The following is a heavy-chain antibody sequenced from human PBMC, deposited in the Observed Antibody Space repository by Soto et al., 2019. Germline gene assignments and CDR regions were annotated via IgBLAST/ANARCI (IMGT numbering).Heavy chain of an antibody. CDR1: GGTFSSYA. Sequence: GASVKVSCKASGGTFSSYAISWVRQAPGQGREWMGGIIPIFGTANYAQKFQGRVTITADESTSTAYMELSSLRSEDTAVYYCARDPGNYGDYHEDYGMDVWGQGXTVTVYS. J-gene: IGHJ6*02. D-gene: IGHD4-17*01. CDR3: ARDPGNYGDYHEDYGMDV. V-gene: IGHV1-69*13. CDR2: IIPIFGTA.